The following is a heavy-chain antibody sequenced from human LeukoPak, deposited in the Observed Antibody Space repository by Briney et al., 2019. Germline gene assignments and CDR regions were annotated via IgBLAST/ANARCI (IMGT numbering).Heavy chain of an antibody. CDR2: IYHNGST. V-gene: IGHV4-4*02. D-gene: IGHD3-9*01. Sequence: PSETLSLTCAVSGGSISSSNWWSWVRQPPGKGLEWIGEIYHNGSTNYNPSLKSRVTISVDKSKNQFSLKLSSVTAADTAVYYCARDGDYDILTGPYAFDIWGQGTMVTVSS. CDR1: GGSISSSNW. CDR3: ARDGDYDILTGPYAFDI. J-gene: IGHJ3*02.